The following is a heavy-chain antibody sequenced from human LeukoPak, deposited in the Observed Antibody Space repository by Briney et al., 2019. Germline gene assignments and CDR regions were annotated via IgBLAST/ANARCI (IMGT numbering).Heavy chain of an antibody. CDR3: ARRFAPSRNDAFDI. CDR1: GGSINSSSYY. D-gene: IGHD3-10*01. J-gene: IGHJ3*02. Sequence: PSETLSLTCTVSGGSINSSSYYCGWIRQPPGKGLEWIGTIYYSGSTYYNPSLKSRVTISVDTSKNQFSLKLSSVTASDTAVYYCARRFAPSRNDAFDIWGQGTMVTVSS. CDR2: IYYSGST. V-gene: IGHV4-39*01.